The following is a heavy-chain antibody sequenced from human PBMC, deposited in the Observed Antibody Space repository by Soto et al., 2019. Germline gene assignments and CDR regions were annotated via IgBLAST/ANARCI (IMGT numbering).Heavy chain of an antibody. CDR1: GYTFSNYG. V-gene: IGHV1-18*04. D-gene: IGHD3-22*01. Sequence: QVQLVQSGGEVKKPGASVKVSCKASGYTFSNYGVSWVRQAPGQGLEWMGWITAYNGKTNYAHNFEGRVAMTIDTSTSTAYMELRSLRSDDTAVYYCARPDEGGYSSNHHYYYALDVWGQGTTVTV. CDR3: ARPDEGGYSSNHHYYYALDV. J-gene: IGHJ6*02. CDR2: ITAYNGKT.